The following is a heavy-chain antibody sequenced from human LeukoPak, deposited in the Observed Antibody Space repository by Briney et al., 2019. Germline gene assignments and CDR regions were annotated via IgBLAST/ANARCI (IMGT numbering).Heavy chain of an antibody. CDR3: ARDEPGYCSGGSCYEMGDY. J-gene: IGHJ4*02. CDR2: IYSGGST. CDR1: GFTVSSNY. Sequence: GGSLRLSCAASGFTVSSNYMSWVRQAPGKGLEWVSVIYSGGSTYYADSVKGRFTISRDNSKNTLYIQMNSLRAEDTAVYYCARDEPGYCSGGSCYEMGDYWGQGTLVTVSS. D-gene: IGHD2-15*01. V-gene: IGHV3-53*01.